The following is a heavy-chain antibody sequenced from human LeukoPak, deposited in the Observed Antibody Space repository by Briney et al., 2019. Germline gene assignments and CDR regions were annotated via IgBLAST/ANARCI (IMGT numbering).Heavy chain of an antibody. CDR2: IISIFGIA. V-gene: IGHV1-69*10. D-gene: IGHD3-22*01. CDR3: AREGYYDSSGYCPPAYYFDY. Sequence: SVKVSCKASGGTCSSYAISWVRQATGQGLEWRVGIISIFGIANYAQKFQGRVTITADKSTSTAYMELSSLRSENTAVYYCAREGYYDSSGYCPPAYYFDYWGQGTLVTVSS. J-gene: IGHJ4*02. CDR1: GGTCSSYA.